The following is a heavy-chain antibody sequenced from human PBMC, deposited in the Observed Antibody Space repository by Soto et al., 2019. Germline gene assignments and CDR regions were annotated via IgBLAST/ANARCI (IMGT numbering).Heavy chain of an antibody. CDR1: GYTFTSYA. Sequence: QVKLVKSGAEVKKPGASVKVSCKASGYTFTSYAMHWVRQAPGQRLEWMGWINAGNGNTKYSQKFQRRVTMTRDTSASTAYMEMSSLRSEVTAVYYCARDLGGWPDYWGQGTLVTVSS. CDR3: ARDLGGWPDY. V-gene: IGHV1-3*01. D-gene: IGHD2-15*01. CDR2: INAGNGNT. J-gene: IGHJ4*02.